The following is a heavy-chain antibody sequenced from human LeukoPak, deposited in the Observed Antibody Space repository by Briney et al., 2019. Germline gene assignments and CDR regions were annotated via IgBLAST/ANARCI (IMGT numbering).Heavy chain of an antibody. V-gene: IGHV3-74*01. D-gene: IGHD3-10*01. CDR3: ASFSVGSYGFDY. Sequence: GGSLRLSCAASGFTFSSYWMHWVRRAPGKGLVWVSRINSDGSSTSYADSVKGRFTISRDNAKNTLYLQMNSLRAEDTAVYYCASFSVGSYGFDYWGQGTLVTVSS. J-gene: IGHJ4*02. CDR1: GFTFSSYW. CDR2: INSDGSST.